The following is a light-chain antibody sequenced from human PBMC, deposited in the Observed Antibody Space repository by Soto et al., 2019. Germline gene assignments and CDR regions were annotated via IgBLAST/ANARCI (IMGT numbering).Light chain of an antibody. V-gene: IGKV3-15*01. CDR1: QSVRSN. J-gene: IGKJ2*01. Sequence: EIVMTQSPATLSVSPGERATLSCRASQSVRSNLAWYPQKPGQAPRLLIYGASTRATGIPARFSGRGSGTEFTLTISSLQSEDCAVYYCQQCNDWPHTFGQGTNLEIK. CDR3: QQCNDWPHT. CDR2: GAS.